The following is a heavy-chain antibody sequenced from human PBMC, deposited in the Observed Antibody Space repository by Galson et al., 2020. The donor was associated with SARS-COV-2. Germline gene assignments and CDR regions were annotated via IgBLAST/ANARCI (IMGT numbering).Heavy chain of an antibody. J-gene: IGHJ6*02. Sequence: GGSLRLSCAASGFTVSSNYMSWVRQAPGKGLEWVLVIYSGGSTYYADSVKGRFTISRDNSKNTLYLQMNSLRAEDTAVYYCARDLYYYGMDVWGQGTTVTVSS. CDR1: GFTVSSNY. CDR3: ARDLYYYGMDV. V-gene: IGHV3-53*01. CDR2: IYSGGST.